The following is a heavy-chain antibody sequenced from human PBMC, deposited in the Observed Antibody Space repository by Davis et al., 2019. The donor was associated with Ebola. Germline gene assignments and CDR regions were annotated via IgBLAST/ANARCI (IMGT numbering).Heavy chain of an antibody. J-gene: IGHJ2*01. CDR3: TKDKTMATQYWYFDL. D-gene: IGHD4/OR15-4a*01. Sequence: GGSLRLSCAASGFTSSLYGMHWVRQAPGKGLEWVAFIRRDGSNKYYVDSVKGRFTISRDNSKNTLYPQMNSLRAEDTALYYCTKDKTMATQYWYFDLWGRGTLVSVSS. V-gene: IGHV3-30*02. CDR1: GFTSSLYG. CDR2: IRRDGSNK.